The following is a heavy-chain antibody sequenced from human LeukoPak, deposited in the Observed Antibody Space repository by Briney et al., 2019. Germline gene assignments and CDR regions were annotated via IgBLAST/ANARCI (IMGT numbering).Heavy chain of an antibody. D-gene: IGHD3-22*01. V-gene: IGHV3-7*01. CDR2: IKQGGSEK. CDR1: GFTLSNYW. CDR3: ARAPHYYDSSGYYRGVFDI. Sequence: GGSLRLSCAASGFTLSNYWLSWVRQARGKGLEWVANIKQGGSEKYYVDSVKGRFTISRDNAKNSLYLQMNSLRAEDTAVYYCARAPHYYDSSGYYRGVFDIWGQGTMVTVSS. J-gene: IGHJ3*02.